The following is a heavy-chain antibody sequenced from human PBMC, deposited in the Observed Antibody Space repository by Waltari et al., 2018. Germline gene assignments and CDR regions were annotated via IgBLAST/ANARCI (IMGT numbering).Heavy chain of an antibody. CDR3: ATGGRRMVRGVIPFDY. D-gene: IGHD3-10*01. CDR2: INHSGST. Sequence: QVQLQQWGAGLLKPSATLSLTCAVYGGSFSGYYWRWNRQPPGKGLEWIGEINHSGSTNYNPSLKSRVTISVDTSKNQFSLKLSSVTAADTAVYYCATGGRRMVRGVIPFDYWGQGTLVTVSS. J-gene: IGHJ4*02. CDR1: GGSFSGYY. V-gene: IGHV4-34*01.